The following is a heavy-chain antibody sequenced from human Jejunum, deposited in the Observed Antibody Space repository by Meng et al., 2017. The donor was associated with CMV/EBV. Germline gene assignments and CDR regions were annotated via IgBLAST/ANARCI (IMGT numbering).Heavy chain of an antibody. CDR2: ISYDGSDK. J-gene: IGHJ4*02. CDR3: ARALLPTRQLAGTLYPDS. Sequence: FSRYAMPRVRQAPGKGLEWAAFISYDGSDKYYADSVKGRFTISRDDSRNTLYLQMNSLRAEDTAVYYCARALLPTRQLAGTLYPDSWGQGTLVTVSS. V-gene: IGHV3-30*04. D-gene: IGHD6-19*01. CDR1: FSRYA.